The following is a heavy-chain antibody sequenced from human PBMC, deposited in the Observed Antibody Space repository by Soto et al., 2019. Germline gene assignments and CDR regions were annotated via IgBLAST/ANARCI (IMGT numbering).Heavy chain of an antibody. CDR1: GCTFTSYC. D-gene: IGHD6-13*01. CDR2: IDPSGGST. Sequence: ASVKVCCKASGCTFTSYCMHWVRQAPGQGLEWMGIIDPSGGSTSYAQKFQGRVTMTRDTSTSTVYMELSSLRSGDTAVYYCARDPLRYISSWWSYYYGMDVWG. J-gene: IGHJ6*02. V-gene: IGHV1-46*01. CDR3: ARDPLRYISSWWSYYYGMDV.